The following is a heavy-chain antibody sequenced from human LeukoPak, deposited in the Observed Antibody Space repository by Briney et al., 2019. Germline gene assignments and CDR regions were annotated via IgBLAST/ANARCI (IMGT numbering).Heavy chain of an antibody. CDR2: LYYSGST. J-gene: IGHJ4*02. CDR3: ARQAISGYDPPPFDS. Sequence: SETLSLTCSVSGDSVSRSDSYWDWIRQPPGKGLEWIGNLYYSGSTYYNPSLKSRVTISVDTSKNQFSLKLSSVTAADTAVYYCARQAISGYDPPPFDSWGQGTLVTVSS. CDR1: GDSVSRSDSY. D-gene: IGHD5-12*01. V-gene: IGHV4-39*01.